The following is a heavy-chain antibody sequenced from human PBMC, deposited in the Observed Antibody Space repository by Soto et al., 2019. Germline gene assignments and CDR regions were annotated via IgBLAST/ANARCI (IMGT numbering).Heavy chain of an antibody. D-gene: IGHD2-2*02. J-gene: IGHJ4*02. CDR3: ARDRRYCSGDSCYTFLGPDY. V-gene: IGHV1-46*01. Sequence: ASVKVSCKASGYTFINYFMHWVRRAPGQGLEWMGMINPSADSTTSAQRFQGRIVMSRDTSTSTVYMELSSLRSEDTAVYYCARDRRYCSGDSCYTFLGPDYWGQGTLVTVSS. CDR1: GYTFINYF. CDR2: INPSADST.